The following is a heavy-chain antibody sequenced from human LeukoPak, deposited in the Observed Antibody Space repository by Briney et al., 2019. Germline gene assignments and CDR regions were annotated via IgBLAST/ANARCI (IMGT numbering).Heavy chain of an antibody. V-gene: IGHV4-39*01. CDR2: IYYSGST. CDR1: GGSISSSSYY. J-gene: IGHJ6*02. Sequence: SETLSLTCTVSGGSISSSSYYWGWIRQPPGKGLEWIGSIYYSGSTYYNPSLKSRVTISVDTSKNQFSLKLSSVTAADTAVYYCARGWELDYYYGMDVWSQGTTVTVSS. D-gene: IGHD6-19*01. CDR3: ARGWELDYYYGMDV.